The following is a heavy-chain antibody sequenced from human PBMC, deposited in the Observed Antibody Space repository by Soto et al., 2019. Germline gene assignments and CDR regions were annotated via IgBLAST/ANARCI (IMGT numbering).Heavy chain of an antibody. Sequence: QVQLHESGPGLVKPSETLSLTCTVSGGSISSYYWIWIRQPPGKGLEWIGSIFYTESTDYNPSLKSRVTISLDTSKNHFSLILSSVTAADTAVYYCARVDRGAFDHWGQGTLVTVSS. V-gene: IGHV4-59*01. CDR2: IFYTEST. CDR3: ARVDRGAFDH. D-gene: IGHD2-2*03. CDR1: GGSISSYY. J-gene: IGHJ4*02.